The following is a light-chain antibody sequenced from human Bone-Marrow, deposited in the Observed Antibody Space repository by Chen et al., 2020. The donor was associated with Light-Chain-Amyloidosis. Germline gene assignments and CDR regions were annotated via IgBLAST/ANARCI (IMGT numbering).Light chain of an antibody. CDR2: DDI. CDR1: NIGSTS. J-gene: IGLJ3*02. CDR3: QVWDRSSDRPV. Sequence: SYVLTQPSSVSVAPGQTATIACGGNNIGSTSVHWYQQTPGQAPLLVVYDDIARPAGILERVSVTNSGNTATLTISRVEAGDEADYYCQVWDRSSDRPVFGGGTKLTVL. V-gene: IGLV3-21*02.